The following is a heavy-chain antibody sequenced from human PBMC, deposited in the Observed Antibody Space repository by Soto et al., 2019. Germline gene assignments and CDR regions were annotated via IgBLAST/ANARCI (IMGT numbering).Heavy chain of an antibody. Sequence: QVQLVESGGGVVQPGRSLTLSCAASGFTFSSYGMHWVRQAPGKGLEWMAAISYHGRIKYYADSVKGRFTISRDNSKNTLYLQMNSLRGEDTAVYYCAKGTEDTPLAPVDSWGQGTLVTVSS. CDR3: AKGTEDTPLAPVDS. CDR2: ISYHGRIK. V-gene: IGHV3-30*18. J-gene: IGHJ4*02. CDR1: GFTFSSYG. D-gene: IGHD5-18*01.